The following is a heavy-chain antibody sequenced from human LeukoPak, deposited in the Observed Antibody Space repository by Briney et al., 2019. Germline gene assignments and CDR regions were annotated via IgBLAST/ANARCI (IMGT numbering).Heavy chain of an antibody. CDR3: AIQDTAMDPTSGLWIKIFDY. J-gene: IGHJ4*02. D-gene: IGHD5-18*01. V-gene: IGHV4-39*01. CDR1: GGSISSSSYY. CDR2: IYYSGGT. Sequence: SETLSLTCTVSGGSISSSSYYWGWIRQPPGKGLEWIGSIYYSGGTYYNPSLKSRVTISVDTSKNQFSLKLSSVTAADTAVYYCAIQDTAMDPTSGLWIKIFDYWGQGTLVTVSS.